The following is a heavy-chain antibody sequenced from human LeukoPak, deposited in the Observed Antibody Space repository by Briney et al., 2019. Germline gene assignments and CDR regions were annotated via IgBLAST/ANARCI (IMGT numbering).Heavy chain of an antibody. CDR1: GFTSSNSW. CDR2: INERGSST. Sequence: PGGSLGLSCAASGFTSSNSWLHWVRQAPGKGLVWVSRINERGSSTSYADSVKGRFTISRDNAKNTLYLQMNNLRADDTAVYYCAGGRLVATSKAVAIDYWAREPWSPSP. V-gene: IGHV3-74*01. D-gene: IGHD5-12*01. CDR3: AGGRLVATSKAVAIDY. J-gene: IGHJ4*02.